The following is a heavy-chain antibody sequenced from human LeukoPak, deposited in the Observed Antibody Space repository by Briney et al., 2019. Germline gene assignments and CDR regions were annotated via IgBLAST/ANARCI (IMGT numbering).Heavy chain of an antibody. CDR2: IKQDGSEK. Sequence: GGSLRLSCAASGFSFSSYWMSWVRQAPGKGLEWVANIKQDGSEKYYVDSVKCRFTISRDNAKKSLYLQMNGLRAEDTAVYYCARDQYYFKYWGQGTLVTVSS. J-gene: IGHJ1*01. CDR1: GFSFSSYW. CDR3: ARDQYYFKY. V-gene: IGHV3-7*05.